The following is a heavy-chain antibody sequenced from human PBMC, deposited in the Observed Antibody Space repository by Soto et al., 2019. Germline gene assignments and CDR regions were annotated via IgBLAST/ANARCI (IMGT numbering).Heavy chain of an antibody. Sequence: SETPSLTCAVYGGSFSGYYWSWIRQPPGKGLEWIGEINNSGSTNYNLPLKSRATVSVDTSKNQFSLKLSSVTAADTAVYYCARGRRRFGELLFSXYYYYYHLDVWGKGTTVTVSS. D-gene: IGHD3-10*01. CDR1: GGSFSGYY. V-gene: IGHV4-34*01. CDR3: ARGRRRFGELLFSXYYYYYHLDV. J-gene: IGHJ6*03. CDR2: INNSGST.